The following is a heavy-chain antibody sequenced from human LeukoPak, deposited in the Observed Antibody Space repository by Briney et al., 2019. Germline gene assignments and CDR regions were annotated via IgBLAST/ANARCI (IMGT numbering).Heavy chain of an antibody. CDR2: ISSSGSTI. D-gene: IGHD6-19*01. J-gene: IGHJ6*03. Sequence: GGSLRLSCAASGFTFSDYYMSWMRQAPGKGLGWVSYISSSGSTIYYADSVKGRFTISRDNAKNSLYLQMNSLRAEDTAVYYCARDRDSSGWYEIYYYYMDVWGKGTTVTVSS. CDR3: ARDRDSSGWYEIYYYYMDV. CDR1: GFTFSDYY. V-gene: IGHV3-11*04.